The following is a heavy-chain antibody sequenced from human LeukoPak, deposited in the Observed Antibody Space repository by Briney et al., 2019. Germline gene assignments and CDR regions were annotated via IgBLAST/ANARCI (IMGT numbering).Heavy chain of an antibody. Sequence: GGSLRLSCAASAFPFSTYTMHWVRQAPGKGLEWVSSISSSSTFKHYADSLKGRFTISRDNARNSLFLQMNSLRAEDTAVYYCARDSSIGYDRVNFDYWGQGTLVTVSS. CDR1: AFPFSTYT. V-gene: IGHV3-21*06. CDR3: ARDSSIGYDRVNFDY. D-gene: IGHD3-22*01. J-gene: IGHJ4*02. CDR2: ISSSSTFK.